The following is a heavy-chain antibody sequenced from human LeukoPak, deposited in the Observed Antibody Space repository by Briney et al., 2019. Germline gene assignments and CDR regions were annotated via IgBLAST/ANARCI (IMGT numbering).Heavy chain of an antibody. J-gene: IGHJ4*02. V-gene: IGHV3-48*03. CDR2: ISSSGSTI. D-gene: IGHD3-10*01. Sequence: PGGSLRLSCAASGFTFSSYEMNWVRQAPGKGLEWVSYISSSGSTIYYADSVKGRFTISRDNAKNSLYLQMNSLRAEDTAVYYCATYYYSSGSDYWGQGTLVTASS. CDR1: GFTFSSYE. CDR3: ATYYYSSGSDY.